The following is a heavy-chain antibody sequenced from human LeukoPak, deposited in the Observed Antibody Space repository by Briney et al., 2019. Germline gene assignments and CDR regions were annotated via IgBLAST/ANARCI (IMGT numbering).Heavy chain of an antibody. V-gene: IGHV4-59*01. CDR3: AGWDNWFDP. J-gene: IGHJ5*02. D-gene: IGHD1-26*01. CDR2: IYYSGST. CDR1: GGSISSYY. Sequence: SESLSLTCTVSGGSISSYYWSWIRQPPGKGLEWIGYIYYSGSTNYNPSLKSRVTISVDTSKNQFSLKLSSVTAADTAVYYCAGWDNWFDPWGQGTLVTVSS.